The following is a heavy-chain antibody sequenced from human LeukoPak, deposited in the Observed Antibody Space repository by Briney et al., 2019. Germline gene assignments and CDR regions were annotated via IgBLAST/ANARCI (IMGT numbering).Heavy chain of an antibody. CDR3: ARVASSSSVGYFDY. Sequence: SVKVSCKASGGTFSSYAISWVRQAPGQGLEWMGGIIPIFGTANYAQKFQGRVTITTDESTGTAYMELSSLRSEDTAVYYCARVASSSSVGYFDYWGQGTLVTVSS. D-gene: IGHD6-6*01. V-gene: IGHV1-69*05. J-gene: IGHJ4*02. CDR2: IIPIFGTA. CDR1: GGTFSSYA.